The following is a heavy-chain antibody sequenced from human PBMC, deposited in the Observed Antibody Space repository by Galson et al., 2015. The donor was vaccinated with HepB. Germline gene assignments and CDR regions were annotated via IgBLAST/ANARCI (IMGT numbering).Heavy chain of an antibody. V-gene: IGHV3-7*01. CDR2: IKQDGSEE. CDR3: AHGRDYYDSSGYYYS. CDR1: GFTFSSYW. D-gene: IGHD3-22*01. J-gene: IGHJ4*02. Sequence: SLRLSCAASGFTFSSYWMSWVRQAPGKGLEWVANIKQDGSEEYYVDSVKGRFTISRDNAKNSLYLQMNSLRAEDTAVYYCAHGRDYYDSSGYYYSWGQGTLVTVSS.